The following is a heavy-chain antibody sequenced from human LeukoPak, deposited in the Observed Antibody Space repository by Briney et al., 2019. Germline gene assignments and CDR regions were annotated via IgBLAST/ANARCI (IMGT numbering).Heavy chain of an antibody. CDR2: IYSGDRT. Sequence: SLTLSRAASGFSVHHLYMSWLRQAPGKGLEGVSVIYSGDRTYYADSVKRRFTISRDTSKNTVYLQMNSLSPEETAVYYCARDGEYSYGYGFDYWGQGSLVTVPS. J-gene: IGHJ4*02. CDR1: GFSVHHLY. D-gene: IGHD5-18*01. CDR3: ARDGEYSYGYGFDY. V-gene: IGHV3-66*01.